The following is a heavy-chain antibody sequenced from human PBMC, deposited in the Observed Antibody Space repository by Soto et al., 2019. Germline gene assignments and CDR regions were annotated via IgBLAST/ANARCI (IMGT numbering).Heavy chain of an antibody. Sequence: QVQLVQSGAEVKKPGASVKVSCKASGYTFTSYGISWVRQAPGQGLEWMGWISTYNGNTNYAQKLQGRVTMTTDPSTSTAYMELRSLRSDDTAVYYCARVDYDILTEYWYFDLWGRGTLVTVSS. CDR2: ISTYNGNT. CDR3: ARVDYDILTEYWYFDL. V-gene: IGHV1-18*01. J-gene: IGHJ2*01. CDR1: GYTFTSYG. D-gene: IGHD3-9*01.